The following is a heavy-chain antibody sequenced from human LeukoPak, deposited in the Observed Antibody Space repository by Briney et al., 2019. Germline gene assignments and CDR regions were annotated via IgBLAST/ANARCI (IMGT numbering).Heavy chain of an antibody. Sequence: GESLKISCKGSGYSFTSYWIGWVRQMPGKGLEWMGIIYPGDSDTRYSPPFQGQVTISADKSISTAYLQWSSLKASDTAMYYCARRRYCSGGSCYSGAFDIWGQGTMVTVSS. CDR3: ARRRYCSGGSCYSGAFDI. CDR2: IYPGDSDT. CDR1: GYSFTSYW. V-gene: IGHV5-51*01. J-gene: IGHJ3*02. D-gene: IGHD2-15*01.